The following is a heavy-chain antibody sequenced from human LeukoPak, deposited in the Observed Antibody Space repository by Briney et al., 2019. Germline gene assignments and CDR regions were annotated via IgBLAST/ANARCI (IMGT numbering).Heavy chain of an antibody. CDR1: GFTFSSYG. D-gene: IGHD1-14*01. Sequence: GGSLRLSCAASGFTFSSYGMHWVRQAPGKGLEWVAFIRYDGSNKYYADFVKGRFTISRDNSKNTLYLQMNSLRAEDMAVYYCARERGIRDAFDFWGQGTMVTVSS. CDR2: IRYDGSNK. V-gene: IGHV3-30*02. CDR3: ARERGIRDAFDF. J-gene: IGHJ3*01.